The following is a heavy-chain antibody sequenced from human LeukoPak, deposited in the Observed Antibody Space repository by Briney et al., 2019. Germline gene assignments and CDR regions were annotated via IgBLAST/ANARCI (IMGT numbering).Heavy chain of an antibody. J-gene: IGHJ3*02. V-gene: IGHV4-30-4*01. Sequence: SQTLSLTCTVSGGSISSGDYYWSWIRQPPGKGLEWIGFVYYRGNTYYNPSLKSRVTISVDTSKKQFSLKVSSVTAADTALYYCAIHKGISLPGARAFDMWGQGTMVTVSS. CDR2: VYYRGNT. CDR3: AIHKGISLPGARAFDM. D-gene: IGHD2/OR15-2a*01. CDR1: GGSISSGDYY.